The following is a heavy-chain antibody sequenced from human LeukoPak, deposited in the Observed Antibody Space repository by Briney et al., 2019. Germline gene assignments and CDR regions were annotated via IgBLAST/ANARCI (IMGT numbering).Heavy chain of an antibody. CDR1: GFTFSSYA. J-gene: IGHJ5*02. Sequence: GRSLRLSCAASGFTFSSYAMHWVRQAPGKGLEWVAVISYDGSNKYYADSVKGRFTISRDNSKNTLYQQMNSLRAEDTAVYYCARQRLGYCSGGSCYSSHNWFDPWGQGTLVTVSS. V-gene: IGHV3-30-3*01. D-gene: IGHD2-15*01. CDR3: ARQRLGYCSGGSCYSSHNWFDP. CDR2: ISYDGSNK.